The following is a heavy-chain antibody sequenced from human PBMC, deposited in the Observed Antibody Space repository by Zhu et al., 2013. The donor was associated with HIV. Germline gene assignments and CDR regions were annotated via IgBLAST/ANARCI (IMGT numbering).Heavy chain of an antibody. J-gene: IGHJ4*02. V-gene: IGHV1-69*12. CDR2: IIPMFTIT. Sequence: QVQLVQSGAEVKKPGSSVKVSCKASGGTFSSYAISWVRQAPGQGLEWMGWIIPMFTITNYAQKFQGRVTITADESTSTAYMELSSLRSEDTAVYYCARDQRTYYDFWSGQNVDYWGQGTLVTVSS. D-gene: IGHD3-3*01. CDR1: GGTFSSYA. CDR3: ARDQRTYYDFWSGQNVDY.